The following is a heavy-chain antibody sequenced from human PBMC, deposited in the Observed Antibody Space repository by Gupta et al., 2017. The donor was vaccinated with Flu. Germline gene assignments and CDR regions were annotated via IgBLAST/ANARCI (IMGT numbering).Heavy chain of an antibody. CDR2: ISWNSGSI. D-gene: IGHD3-16*01. J-gene: IGHJ6*02. V-gene: IGHV3-9*01. CDR3: AKDMGDYERNYYYYGMDV. Sequence: KGLEWVSGISWNSGSIGYADSVKGRFTISRDNAKNSLYLQMNSLRAEDTALYYCAKDMGDYERNYYYYGMDVWGQGTTVTVSS.